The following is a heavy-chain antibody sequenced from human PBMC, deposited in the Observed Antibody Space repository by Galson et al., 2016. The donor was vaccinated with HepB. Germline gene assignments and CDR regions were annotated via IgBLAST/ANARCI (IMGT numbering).Heavy chain of an antibody. V-gene: IGHV3-23*01. J-gene: IGHJ6*02. CDR1: GFTLTTYA. CDR3: VRVHDVTLNHLLGALDV. D-gene: IGHD3-10*01. Sequence: SLRLSCAASGFTLTTYAMSWVRQTPGKGLEWVSGINGGGGSTYVANSVKGRFTISRDISKSALYLQMNSLRGEDAGVYYCVRVHDVTLNHLLGALDVLGQGTTVAVSS. CDR2: INGGGGST.